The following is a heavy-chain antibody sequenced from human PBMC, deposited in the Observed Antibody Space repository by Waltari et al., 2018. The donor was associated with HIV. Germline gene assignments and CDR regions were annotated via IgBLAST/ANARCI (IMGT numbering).Heavy chain of an antibody. CDR2: IIPIFGTA. V-gene: IGHV1-69*01. D-gene: IGHD5-12*01. CDR3: ARGSIVATGGGYGMDV. J-gene: IGHJ6*02. Sequence: QVQLVQSGAEVKKPGSSVMVSCKGSGGTFSTSALSRVRRDPGQVLEWTGGIIPIFGTANYAEKFQGRVTITADESTSTAYMGLSSLRSEDTAVYYCARGSIVATGGGYGMDVWGQGTTVTVSS. CDR1: GGTFSTSA.